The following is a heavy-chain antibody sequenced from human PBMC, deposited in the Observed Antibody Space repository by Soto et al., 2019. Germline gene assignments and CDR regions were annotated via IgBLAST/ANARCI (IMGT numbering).Heavy chain of an antibody. V-gene: IGHV3-23*01. CDR3: AKDDIVVVPAATGFDY. Sequence: GGSLRLSCAASGFTFSSYAMSWVRQAPGKGLEWVSAISGSGGSTYYADSVKGRFTISRDNSKNTLYLQMNSLRAEDTAVYYCAKDDIVVVPAATGFDYWGQGTLVTVSS. J-gene: IGHJ4*02. D-gene: IGHD2-2*01. CDR1: GFTFSSYA. CDR2: ISGSGGST.